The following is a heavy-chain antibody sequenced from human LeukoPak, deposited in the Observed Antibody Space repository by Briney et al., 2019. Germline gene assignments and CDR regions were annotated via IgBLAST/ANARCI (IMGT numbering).Heavy chain of an antibody. Sequence: ASVKVSCKASYTFTNYGITWVRQAPGQGLEGMGWISAYNGNTNYAQNLQGRVTMTTDTFTSAAYMELRSLRSDDTAVYYCARDRGAVAGPYYFDYWGQGTLVTVSS. CDR2: ISAYNGNT. CDR1: YTFTNYG. CDR3: ARDRGAVAGPYYFDY. V-gene: IGHV1-18*01. J-gene: IGHJ4*02. D-gene: IGHD6-19*01.